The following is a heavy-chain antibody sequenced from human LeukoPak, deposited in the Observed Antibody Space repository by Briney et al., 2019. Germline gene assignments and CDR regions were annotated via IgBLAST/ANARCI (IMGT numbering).Heavy chain of an antibody. J-gene: IGHJ4*02. CDR2: IYTSGST. CDR3: ARVRSGWNPSHDY. V-gene: IGHV4-4*07. Sequence: PSETLSLTCAVSGGSFSSYYWSWIRQPAGKGLEWIGRIYTSGSTNYNPSLKSRVTMSVDTSKNQFSLKLSSVTAGDTAVYYCARVRSGWNPSHDYWAREPWSPSPQ. CDR1: GGSFSSYY. D-gene: IGHD6-19*01.